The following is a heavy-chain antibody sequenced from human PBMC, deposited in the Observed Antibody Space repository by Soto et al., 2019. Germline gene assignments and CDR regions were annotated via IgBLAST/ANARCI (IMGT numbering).Heavy chain of an antibody. D-gene: IGHD3-10*01. CDR3: ARCEGSGSNALGQ. J-gene: IGHJ4*02. CDR1: GFSVSNNY. Sequence: EVLLEESGGDLVQPGGSLRLSCAASGFSVSNNYMTWVRQVPGKGLEWVSVIQDGGSITYADSVRDRFTISRDSSKNTVFLQMSSLRPEDTAVYFCARCEGSGSNALGQWGQGTLVTVSS. V-gene: IGHV3-66*01. CDR2: IQDGGSI.